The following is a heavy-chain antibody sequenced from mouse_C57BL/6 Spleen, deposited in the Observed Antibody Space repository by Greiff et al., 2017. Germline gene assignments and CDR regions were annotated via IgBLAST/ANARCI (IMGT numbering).Heavy chain of an antibody. D-gene: IGHD1-1*01. V-gene: IGHV1-64*01. CDR1: GYTFTSYW. CDR2: IHPNSGST. J-gene: IGHJ3*01. CDR3: ARDYGSSYGFAY. Sequence: VQLVESGAELVKPGASVKLSCKASGYTFTSYWMHWVKQRPGQGLEWIGMIHPNSGSTNYNEKFKSKATLTVDKSSSTAYMQLSSLTSEDSAVYYCARDYGSSYGFAYWGQGTLVTVSA.